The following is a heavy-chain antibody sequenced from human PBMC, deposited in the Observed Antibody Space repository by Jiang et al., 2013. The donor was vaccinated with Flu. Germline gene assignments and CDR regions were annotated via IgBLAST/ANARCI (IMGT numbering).Heavy chain of an antibody. V-gene: IGHV4-59*02. Sequence: GPGLVKPSETLSLTCTVSGGSVRSYYWSWIRQPPGKGLEWIGYIYYPGSANYSPSLTGRVTISVDTSKNQFSLKLSSVTSADTAVYYCARGSYGGKLIYFDYWGQGTLVTVSS. D-gene: IGHD4-23*01. CDR1: GGSVRSYY. CDR3: ARGSYGGKLIYFDY. J-gene: IGHJ4*02. CDR2: IYYPGSA.